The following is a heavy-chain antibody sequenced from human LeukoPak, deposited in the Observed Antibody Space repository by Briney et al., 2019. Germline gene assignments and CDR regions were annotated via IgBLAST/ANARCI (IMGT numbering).Heavy chain of an antibody. J-gene: IGHJ4*02. CDR2: MNPNSGNT. CDR1: GYTFTSYD. D-gene: IGHD3-3*01. Sequence: ASVKVSCKASGYTFTSYDINWVRQATGQGLEWMGWMNPNSGNTGYAQKSQGRVTMTRNTSISTAYMELSSLRSEDTAVYYCARGRTLYDFWSGYWGTGEYYFDYWGQGTLVTVSS. V-gene: IGHV1-8*01. CDR3: ARGRTLYDFWSGYWGTGEYYFDY.